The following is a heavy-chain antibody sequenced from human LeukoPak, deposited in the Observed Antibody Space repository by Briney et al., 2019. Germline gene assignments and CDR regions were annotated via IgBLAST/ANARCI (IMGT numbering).Heavy chain of an antibody. V-gene: IGHV4-30-4*08. CDR1: GGSISSGDYY. CDR2: IYYSGST. D-gene: IGHD3-22*01. CDR3: ARDPDLSPGYYFEGFDI. J-gene: IGHJ3*02. Sequence: SQTLSLTCTVSGGSISSGDYYWSWIRQPPGKGLGWIGYIYYSGSTYYNPSLKSRVTISVDTSKNQFSLKLSSVTAADTAVYYCARDPDLSPGYYFEGFDIWGQGTMVTVSS.